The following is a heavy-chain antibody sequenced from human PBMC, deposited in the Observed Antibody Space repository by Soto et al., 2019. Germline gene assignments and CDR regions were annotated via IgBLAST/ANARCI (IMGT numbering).Heavy chain of an antibody. CDR3: ARRPPYYDFWSGNWFDP. CDR2: IYYSGST. CDR1: GGSISSSSYY. V-gene: IGHV4-39*01. J-gene: IGHJ5*02. Sequence: SETLSLTCTVSGGSISSSSYYWGWIRQPPGKGLEWIGSIYYSGSTYYNPSLKSRVTISVDTSKNQFSLKLSSVTAADTAVYYCARRPPYYDFWSGNWFDPSGQGTLVTVFS. D-gene: IGHD3-3*01.